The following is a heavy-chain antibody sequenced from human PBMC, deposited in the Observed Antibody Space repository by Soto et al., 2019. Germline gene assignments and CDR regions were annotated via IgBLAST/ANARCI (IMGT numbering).Heavy chain of an antibody. CDR3: ARMGYNGYYFDY. Sequence: NPSETLSLTCAVSGGSISSGGYSWSWIRQPTGKGLEWIGYIYHSGSTYYNPSLKSRVTISVDRSKNQFSLKLSSVTAADTAVYYCARMGYNGYYFDYWGQGTLVTVSA. D-gene: IGHD2-2*02. CDR1: GGSISSGGYS. J-gene: IGHJ4*02. V-gene: IGHV4-30-2*01. CDR2: IYHSGST.